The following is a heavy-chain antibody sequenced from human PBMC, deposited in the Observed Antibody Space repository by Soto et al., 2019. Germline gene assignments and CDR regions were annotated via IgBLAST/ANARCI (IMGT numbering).Heavy chain of an antibody. Sequence: EVRLVESGGGLVQPGGSLRLSCAASGFTFRTYSMNWVRQAPGNWLEWLAYVGGGGFTIYYADSVKGRFTISRDDAKNSVYLQMNSLRDEDTAVYYCARDRDYAFDYWGQGTLVTVSS. D-gene: IGHD4-17*01. J-gene: IGHJ4*02. V-gene: IGHV3-48*02. CDR3: ARDRDYAFDY. CDR2: VGGGGFTI. CDR1: GFTFRTYS.